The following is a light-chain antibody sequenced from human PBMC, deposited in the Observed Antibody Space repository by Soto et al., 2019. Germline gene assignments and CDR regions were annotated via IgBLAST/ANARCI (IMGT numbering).Light chain of an antibody. Sequence: EIVMTQSPATLSVSPGERATLSCRASQSVSSNLAWYQQKPGQAPRLLIYGASTRATGIPARFSGSGSGTEFTLTISSLQSEDFAVYYCQQYNNWRPWTFGQRTKVEIK. CDR2: GAS. V-gene: IGKV3-15*01. CDR1: QSVSSN. CDR3: QQYNNWRPWT. J-gene: IGKJ1*01.